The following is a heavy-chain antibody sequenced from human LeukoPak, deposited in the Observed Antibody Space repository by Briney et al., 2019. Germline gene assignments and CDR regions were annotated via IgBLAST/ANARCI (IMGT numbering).Heavy chain of an antibody. CDR3: ARLSTVTRGWAYWFGP. V-gene: IGHV4-34*01. D-gene: IGHD4-17*01. CDR1: GGSFSGYY. J-gene: IGHJ5*02. CDR2: INHSGST. Sequence: PSETLSLTCAVYGGSFSGYYWSWIRQPPGKGLEWIGEINHSGSTNYNPSLKSRVTISVDTSKNQFSLKLSSVTAADTAVYYCARLSTVTRGWAYWFGPWGQGTLVTVSS.